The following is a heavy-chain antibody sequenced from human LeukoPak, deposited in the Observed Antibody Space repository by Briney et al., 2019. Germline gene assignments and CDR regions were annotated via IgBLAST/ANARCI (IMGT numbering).Heavy chain of an antibody. CDR1: GYSLSELS. CDR2: FDPGDDET. Sequence: GASVKVSCKVSGYSLSELSTHWVRQAPGQGLEWMGGFDPGDDETIYAQKFQGRVTMTEDTSTDTAYLELSSLRSEDTAMYFCATEKDLLLDSWGQGTPVTVS. CDR3: ATEKDLLLDS. J-gene: IGHJ5*01. D-gene: IGHD1-26*01. V-gene: IGHV1-24*01.